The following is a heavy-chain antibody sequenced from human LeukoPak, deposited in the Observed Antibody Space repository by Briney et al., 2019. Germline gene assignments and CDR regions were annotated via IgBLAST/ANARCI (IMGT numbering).Heavy chain of an antibody. Sequence: PSETLSLTCTVSGGSISSYYWSWIRQPPGKGLEWIGYIYYSGSTNYNPSLKSRVTVSVDTSKNQFSLKLSSVTAADTAVYYCARRRITMVLDVWGQGTTVTVSS. V-gene: IGHV4-59*08. CDR1: GGSISSYY. CDR2: IYYSGST. CDR3: ARRRITMVLDV. J-gene: IGHJ6*02. D-gene: IGHD3-10*01.